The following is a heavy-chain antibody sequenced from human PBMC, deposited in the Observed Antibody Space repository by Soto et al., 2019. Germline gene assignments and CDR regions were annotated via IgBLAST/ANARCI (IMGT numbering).Heavy chain of an antibody. V-gene: IGHV5-51*01. CDR1: GYSFTSYW. CDR2: IYPFDSDA. Sequence: GESLKISCKGSGYSFTSYWIFWVRQMPVKGLEFMGIIYPFDSDARGSPSFQGEVTIAAYRSISTGYLRLSSRKGSYTAMYYCAIMANCGGDCYSYSAFDIWGQGTMVTVSS. J-gene: IGHJ3*02. CDR3: AIMANCGGDCYSYSAFDI. D-gene: IGHD2-21*02.